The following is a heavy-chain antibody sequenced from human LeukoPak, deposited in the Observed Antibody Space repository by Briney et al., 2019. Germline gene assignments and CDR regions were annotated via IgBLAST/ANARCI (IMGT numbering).Heavy chain of an antibody. CDR2: ISSSSSYI. Sequence: GGSLRLSCAASGFTFSSYSMNWLRQAPGKGLEWVSSISSSSSYIYYADSVKGRCTISRDNAKNSLYLQINSLRAEDTAVYYCARDGRGSYSGSPFRHFDYWGQGTLVTVSS. J-gene: IGHJ4*02. CDR1: GFTFSSYS. D-gene: IGHD1-26*01. CDR3: ARDGRGSYSGSPFRHFDY. V-gene: IGHV3-21*01.